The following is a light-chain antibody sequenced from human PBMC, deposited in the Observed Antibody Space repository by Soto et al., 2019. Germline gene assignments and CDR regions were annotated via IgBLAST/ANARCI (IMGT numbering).Light chain of an antibody. V-gene: IGKV3-15*01. Sequence: ETVLTQSPGTLYLSPGERVTLSCRASQSVSSSLAWYQQRPGQAPRLLIYDTSTRAAGIAARFSGSGSGTEFTLTISSLQSEDSAVYYCQQYVHWPPGAFGQGTTVEIK. CDR3: QQYVHWPPGA. CDR2: DTS. J-gene: IGKJ1*01. CDR1: QSVSSS.